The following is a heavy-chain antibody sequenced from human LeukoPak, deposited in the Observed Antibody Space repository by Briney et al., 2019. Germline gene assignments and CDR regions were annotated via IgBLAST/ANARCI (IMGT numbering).Heavy chain of an antibody. J-gene: IGHJ4*02. CDR1: GGSLSSYY. CDR3: ARAGGELSPLDYFDY. CDR2: INHSGST. Sequence: PSETLSLTCTVSGGSLSSYYWSWIRQPPGKGLEWIGEINHSGSTNYNPSLKSRVTISVDTSKNQFSLKLSSVTAADTAVYYCARAGGELSPLDYFDYWGQGTLVTVSS. D-gene: IGHD3-16*02. V-gene: IGHV4-34*01.